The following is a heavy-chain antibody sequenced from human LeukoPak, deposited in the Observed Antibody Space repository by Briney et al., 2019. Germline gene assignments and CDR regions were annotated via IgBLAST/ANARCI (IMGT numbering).Heavy chain of an antibody. CDR3: ARGTLGAWGW. V-gene: IGHV3-21*01. CDR1: GFTFSNYA. Sequence: GGSLRLSCAASGFTFSNYAMNWVRQAPGKGLEWVSSISSSSNYIHYAGSVKGRLTISRDNAKNSLYLQMNSLRAEDTAVYFCARGTLGAWGWWGQGTLVTVSS. J-gene: IGHJ4*02. D-gene: IGHD6-19*01. CDR2: ISSSSNYI.